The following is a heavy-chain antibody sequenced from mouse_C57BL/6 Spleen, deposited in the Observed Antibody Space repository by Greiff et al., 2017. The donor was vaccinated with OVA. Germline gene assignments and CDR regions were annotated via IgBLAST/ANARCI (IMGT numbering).Heavy chain of an antibody. D-gene: IGHD1-1*01. V-gene: IGHV5-4*03. CDR2: ISAGGSYT. Sequence: EVKLMESGGGLVKPGGSLKLSCAASGFTFSSYAMSWVRQTPEKRLEWVATISAGGSYTYYPDNVKGRFTISRDNAKNNLYLQMSHLKSEDTAMYYCARSITTVVATGFDYWGQGTTLTVSS. CDR1: GFTFSSYA. J-gene: IGHJ2*01. CDR3: ARSITTVVATGFDY.